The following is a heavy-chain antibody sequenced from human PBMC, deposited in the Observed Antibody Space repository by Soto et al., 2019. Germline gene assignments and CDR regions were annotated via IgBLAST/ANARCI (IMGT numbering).Heavy chain of an antibody. CDR3: ARGIEGWYQGRYYYGMDV. CDR1: GGSISSGDYY. CDR2: IYYSGST. J-gene: IGHJ6*02. D-gene: IGHD6-19*01. V-gene: IGHV4-30-4*02. Sequence: PSETLSLTCTVSGGSISSGDYYWSWIRQPPGKGLEWIGYIYYSGSTHYNPSLKSRVTISVDTSKNQFSLKLSSVTAADTAVYYCARGIEGWYQGRYYYGMDVWGQGTTVT.